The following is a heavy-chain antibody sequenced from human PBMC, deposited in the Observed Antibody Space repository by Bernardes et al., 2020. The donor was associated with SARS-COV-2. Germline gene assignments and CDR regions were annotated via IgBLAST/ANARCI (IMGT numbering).Heavy chain of an antibody. CDR1: GFTFSSYW. CDR3: ARDRIVGATLFTFVSGMDV. J-gene: IGHJ6*02. V-gene: IGHV3-7*01. Sequence: LRLSCAASGFTFSSYWMSWVRQAPGKGLEWVANIKQDGSEKYYADSVKGRFTISRDNSKNTLYLQMNSLRAEDTAVYYCARDRIVGATLFTFVSGMDVWGQGTTVTVSS. CDR2: IKQDGSEK. D-gene: IGHD1-26*01.